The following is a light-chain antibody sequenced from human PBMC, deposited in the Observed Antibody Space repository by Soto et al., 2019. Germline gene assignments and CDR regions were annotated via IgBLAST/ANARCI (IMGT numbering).Light chain of an antibody. J-gene: IGKJ4*01. CDR1: QSISSW. Sequence: DSHLTQSPSTPSASVGETVPISCRASQSISSWLAWYPQKTGKAPKLLIYKASSLESGVPSRFSGSGSGTEFTLTISSLQPDDFATYYCQQYNSYPLTFGGGTKVEIK. CDR3: QQYNSYPLT. CDR2: KAS. V-gene: IGKV1-5*03.